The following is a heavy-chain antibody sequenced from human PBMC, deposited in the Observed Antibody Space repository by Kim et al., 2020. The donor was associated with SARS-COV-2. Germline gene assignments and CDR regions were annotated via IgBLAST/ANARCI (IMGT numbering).Heavy chain of an antibody. CDR1: GGAIRSYY. Sequence: ETLSLTCSVSGGAIRSYYWTWIRQPPGKSLEWIGYVYHTGSTNYNPSLRGRVTISLDTSKRQFSLTLTSVTAADTAVYYCASTGVGAVGWFDPWGQGTLVSVSS. D-gene: IGHD1-26*01. CDR3: ASTGVGAVGWFDP. CDR2: VYHTGST. J-gene: IGHJ5*02. V-gene: IGHV4-59*01.